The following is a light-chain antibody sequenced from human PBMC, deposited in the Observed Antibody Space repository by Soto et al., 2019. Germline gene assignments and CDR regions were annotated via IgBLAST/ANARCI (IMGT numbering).Light chain of an antibody. V-gene: IGKV3-11*01. CDR3: QHRSNWLT. CDR2: DAS. CDR1: QSVSSY. J-gene: IGKJ4*01. Sequence: EIVLTQSPATLSLSPGEGATLSCRASQSVSSYLAWYQQKPGQAPRLLIYDASNRATGIPARFSGSGSGTDFTLTISSLEPEDFAVYYCQHRSNWLTFGGGTKVDIK.